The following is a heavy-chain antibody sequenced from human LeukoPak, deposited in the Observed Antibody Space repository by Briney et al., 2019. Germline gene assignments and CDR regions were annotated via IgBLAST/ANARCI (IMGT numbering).Heavy chain of an antibody. CDR2: ISGSGGST. J-gene: IGHJ4*02. D-gene: IGHD2-2*01. CDR3: AKAYCSSTSCYWGLFDY. V-gene: IGHV3-23*01. Sequence: GGSLRLSCAASGFIFSSYGMSWVRQAPGKGLEWVSAISGSGGSTYYADSVKGRFTISRDNSKNTLYLQMNSLRAEDTAVYYCAKAYCSSTSCYWGLFDYWGQGTLVTVSS. CDR1: GFIFSSYG.